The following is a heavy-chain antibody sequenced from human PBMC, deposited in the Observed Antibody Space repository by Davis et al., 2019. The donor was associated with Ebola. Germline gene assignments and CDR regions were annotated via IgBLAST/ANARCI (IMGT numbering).Heavy chain of an antibody. Sequence: GESLKISCATSGFTVSPNYMTWVRQVPGKGLDWVSIIYGSGSTYYADSVKGRFTISRDNSKNTLYLQMNSLRAEDTAAYYCARDHAYWGQGTLVTVSS. J-gene: IGHJ4*02. CDR2: IYGSGST. CDR1: GFTVSPNY. V-gene: IGHV3-66*01. CDR3: ARDHAY.